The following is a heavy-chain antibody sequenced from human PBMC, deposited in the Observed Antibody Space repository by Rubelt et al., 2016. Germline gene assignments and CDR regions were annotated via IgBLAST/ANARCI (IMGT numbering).Heavy chain of an antibody. J-gene: IGHJ6*02. CDR2: INPNSGGT. CDR3: AAEASTDIVVVPAYYYGMDV. V-gene: IGHV1-58*01. D-gene: IGHD2-2*01. Sequence: EWMGWINPNSGGTNYAQKFQERVTITRDMSTSTAYMELSSLRSEDTAVYYCAAEASTDIVVVPAYYYGMDVWGQGTTVTVSS.